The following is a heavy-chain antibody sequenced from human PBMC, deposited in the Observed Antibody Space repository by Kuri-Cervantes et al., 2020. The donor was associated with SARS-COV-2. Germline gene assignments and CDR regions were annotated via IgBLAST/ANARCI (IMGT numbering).Heavy chain of an antibody. V-gene: IGHV1-46*01. CDR3: ARERAYCSSVSCYGSDS. Sequence: ASVKVSCKASGHTNYYIHWVRQAPGHGLEWVGMLDPNTHNTISAQRFQGRVTMTRDTSTSTFYMELSSLRSEDTAVYYCARERAYCSSVSCYGSDSWGRGTLVTVSS. CDR2: LDPNTHNT. CDR1: GHTNYY. J-gene: IGHJ5*01. D-gene: IGHD2-2*01.